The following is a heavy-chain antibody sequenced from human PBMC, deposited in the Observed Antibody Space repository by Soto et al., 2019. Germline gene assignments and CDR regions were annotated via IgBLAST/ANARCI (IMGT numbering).Heavy chain of an antibody. V-gene: IGHV3-9*01. CDR3: VRDMGADYYYYGMHG. D-gene: IGHD1-26*01. J-gene: IGHJ6*02. CDR1: GFTFDDNA. Sequence: EVQLVESGGGLVQPGRSLRLSCAASGFTFDDNAMHWVRKAPGKGLEWVSGINWNSGSIGYADSVKGRFTISRDNAKNSLYLQMNSLRAEDTALYYCVRDMGADYYYYGMHGWGQGTTVTVSS. CDR2: INWNSGSI.